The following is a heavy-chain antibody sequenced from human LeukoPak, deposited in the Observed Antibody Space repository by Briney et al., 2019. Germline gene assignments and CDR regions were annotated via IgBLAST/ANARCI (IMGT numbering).Heavy chain of an antibody. J-gene: IGHJ3*02. CDR3: ATLGSYYLAFDI. Sequence: GASVKVSCKVSGYTLTELSVHWVRQAPGKGLEWMGGFDPEDGETIYAQKFQGRVTMTEDTSTDTAYMELSSLRSEDTAVYYCATLGSYYLAFDIWGQGTMVTVSS. CDR1: GYTLTELS. D-gene: IGHD1-26*01. CDR2: FDPEDGET. V-gene: IGHV1-24*01.